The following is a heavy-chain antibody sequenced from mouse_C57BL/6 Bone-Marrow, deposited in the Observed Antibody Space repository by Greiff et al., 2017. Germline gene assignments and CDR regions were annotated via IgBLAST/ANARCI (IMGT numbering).Heavy chain of an antibody. Sequence: QVQLQQPGAELVKPGASVKLSSKASGYTFTSSWLHWVKQRPGRGLEWIGRIAPNSGGTKYNEKFKSKATLTVDTPSSTAYMQLSSLTSESSAVYYCARRGDGNDWYFDVWGTGTTVTVSS. CDR3: ARRGDGNDWYFDV. CDR2: IAPNSGGT. J-gene: IGHJ1*03. V-gene: IGHV1-62-3*01. CDR1: GYTFTSSW. D-gene: IGHD2-1*01.